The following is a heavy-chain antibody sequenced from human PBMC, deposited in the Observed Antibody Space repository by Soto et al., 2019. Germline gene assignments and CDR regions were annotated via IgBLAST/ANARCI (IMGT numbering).Heavy chain of an antibody. CDR2: IYYSGST. CDR1: GASIRSHY. Sequence: SETLSLTCTVSGASIRSHYWSWIRQPPGKGLEWIGYIYYSGSTNYNPSLKSRVTISVDTSKNQFSLKLSSVTAADTAVYYCASQEMAHFDYWGQGTLVTVSS. D-gene: IGHD5-12*01. V-gene: IGHV4-59*08. CDR3: ASQEMAHFDY. J-gene: IGHJ4*02.